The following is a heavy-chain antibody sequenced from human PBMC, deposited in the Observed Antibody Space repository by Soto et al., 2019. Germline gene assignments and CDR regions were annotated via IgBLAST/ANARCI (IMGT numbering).Heavy chain of an antibody. CDR2: MNPNSGNT. V-gene: IGHV1-8*01. CDR3: ARGPMSCTSSSCPYFFYY. Sequence: ASVKVSCKASGYTFTNYDINWVRQATGQGLEWMGWMNPNSGNTGYAQKLQGRVTMTRNTSMSTASMELSSLRSEDTAVYYCARGPMSCTSSSCPYFFYYWAQGTLVTVSS. D-gene: IGHD2-2*01. CDR1: GYTFTNYD. J-gene: IGHJ4*02.